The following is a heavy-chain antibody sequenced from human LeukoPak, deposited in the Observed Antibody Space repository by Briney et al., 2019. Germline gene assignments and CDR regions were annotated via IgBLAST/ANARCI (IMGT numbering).Heavy chain of an antibody. Sequence: PGGSLRLSCAASGFSVSGYWMHWVRQAPGKGLVWVSRINSDGTTTDYADSVKGRVTVSRDNGRNTVYLQMSSLRADDTAIYYCARVSPYRVARLGALAIWGQGTKVTVSS. V-gene: IGHV3-74*01. D-gene: IGHD3-16*02. CDR2: INSDGTTT. J-gene: IGHJ3*02. CDR3: ARVSPYRVARLGALAI. CDR1: GFSVSGYW.